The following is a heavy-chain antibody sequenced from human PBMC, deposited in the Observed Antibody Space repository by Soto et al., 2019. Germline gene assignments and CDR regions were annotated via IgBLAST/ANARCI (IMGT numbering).Heavy chain of an antibody. Sequence: QVQLVESGGGVVQPGRSLRLSCAASGFTFSSYAMHWVRQAPGTGLEWVAVISYDGSNKYYADSVKGRFTISRDNSKNTRYLQMNSRRAGDTAVNYCARHREWYSSGPSYDYYGMDVWGQGTTVTVSS. CDR1: GFTFSSYA. V-gene: IGHV3-30-3*01. D-gene: IGHD6-19*01. CDR2: ISYDGSNK. J-gene: IGHJ6*02. CDR3: ARHREWYSSGPSYDYYGMDV.